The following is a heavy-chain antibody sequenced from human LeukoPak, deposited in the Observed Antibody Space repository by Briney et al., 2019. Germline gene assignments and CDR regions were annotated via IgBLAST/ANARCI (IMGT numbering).Heavy chain of an antibody. CDR2: ISYDGSNK. Sequence: GGSLRLSCAASGFTFSSYSMNWVRQAPGKGLEWVAVISYDGSNKYYADSVKGRFTISRDNSKNTLYLQMNSLRAEDTAVYYCARGPGYMDVWGKGTTVTVSS. CDR1: GFTFSSYS. CDR3: ARGPGYMDV. J-gene: IGHJ6*03. V-gene: IGHV3-30*03. D-gene: IGHD3-10*01.